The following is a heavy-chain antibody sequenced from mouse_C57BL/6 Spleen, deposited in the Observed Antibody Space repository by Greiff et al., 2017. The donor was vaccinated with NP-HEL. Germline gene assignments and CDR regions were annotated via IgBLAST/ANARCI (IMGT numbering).Heavy chain of an antibody. Sequence: VQLQQSGPELVKPGASVKIPCKASGYTFTDYNMDWVKQSHGKSLEWIGDINPNNGGTIYNQKFKGKATLTVDKSSSTAYMELRSLTSEDTAVYYCARKARNYYAMDYWGQGTSVTVSS. V-gene: IGHV1-18*01. CDR3: ARKARNYYAMDY. CDR2: INPNNGGT. CDR1: GYTFTDYN. J-gene: IGHJ4*01.